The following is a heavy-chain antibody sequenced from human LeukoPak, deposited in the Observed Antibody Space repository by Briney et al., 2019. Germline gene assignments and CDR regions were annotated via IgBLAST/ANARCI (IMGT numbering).Heavy chain of an antibody. J-gene: IGHJ5*02. Sequence: SSVKVSCKASGYTFTSYYMHWVRQAPGQGLEWMGIINPSGGSTSYAQKFQGRVTMTRDTSTSTVYMDLSSLRSEDTAVYYCERDHNRYCSSTCCSSPRGWFDPWGQGTLVTVSS. CDR2: INPSGGST. CDR3: ERDHNRYCSSTCCSSPRGWFDP. CDR1: GYTFTSYY. D-gene: IGHD2-2*01. V-gene: IGHV1-46*01.